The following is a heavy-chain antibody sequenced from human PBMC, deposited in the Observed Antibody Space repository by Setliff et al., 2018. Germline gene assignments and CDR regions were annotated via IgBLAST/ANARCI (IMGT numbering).Heavy chain of an antibody. J-gene: IGHJ3*02. V-gene: IGHV1-8*01. CDR2: MNPNSGNT. Sequence: ASVKVSCKASGYTFSSYDINWVRQATGQGLEWMGWMNPNSGNTAYAQKFQGRVTMTRNSSISTAYMELSTLRSEDTAVYYCARAGYDSSGYLSQRHDAFDIWGQGTMVTVSS. D-gene: IGHD3-22*01. CDR1: GYTFSSYD. CDR3: ARAGYDSSGYLSQRHDAFDI.